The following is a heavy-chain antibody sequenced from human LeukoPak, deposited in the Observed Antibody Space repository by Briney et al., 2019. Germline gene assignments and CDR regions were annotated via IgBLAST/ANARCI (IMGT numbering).Heavy chain of an antibody. CDR3: AKDFYCSSTSCYLGYPGY. Sequence: GGSLRLSCAASGFTFSSYAMSWVRQAPGKGLEWVXXISGIGGSTYYADSVKGRFTISRDNSKNTLYLRMNSLRAEDTAVYYCAKDFYCSSTSCYLGYPGYWGQGTLVTVSS. J-gene: IGHJ4*02. CDR1: GFTFSSYA. V-gene: IGHV3-23*01. D-gene: IGHD2-2*01. CDR2: ISGIGGST.